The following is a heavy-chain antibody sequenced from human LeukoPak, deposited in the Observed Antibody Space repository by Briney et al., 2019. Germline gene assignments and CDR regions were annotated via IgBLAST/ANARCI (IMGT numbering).Heavy chain of an antibody. D-gene: IGHD3-3*01. Sequence: PGGSLRLSCAASGFTFSSYSMNWVRQAPGKGLEWVSSISGSSSYIYYADSVKGRFTISRDNAKNSLYLQMNSLRAEDTAVYYCAMTYYDFWSGEKPQGAFDIWGQGTMVTVSS. J-gene: IGHJ3*02. CDR2: ISGSSSYI. V-gene: IGHV3-21*01. CDR3: AMTYYDFWSGEKPQGAFDI. CDR1: GFTFSSYS.